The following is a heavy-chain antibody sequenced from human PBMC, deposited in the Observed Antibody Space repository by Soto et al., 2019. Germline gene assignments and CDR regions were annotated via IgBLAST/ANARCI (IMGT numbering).Heavy chain of an antibody. J-gene: IGHJ6*03. V-gene: IGHV3-30*18. Sequence: QVQLVESGGGVVQPGRSLRLSCAASGFTFSSYGMHWVRQAPGKGLEWVAVMSYDGSNKYYADSVKGRFTISRDNSKNTLYLQMNSLRAEDTAVYYCAKVGLPNYYYYYYYMDVWGKGTTVTVSS. CDR3: AKVGLPNYYYYYYYMDV. CDR1: GFTFSSYG. CDR2: MSYDGSNK. D-gene: IGHD1-7*01.